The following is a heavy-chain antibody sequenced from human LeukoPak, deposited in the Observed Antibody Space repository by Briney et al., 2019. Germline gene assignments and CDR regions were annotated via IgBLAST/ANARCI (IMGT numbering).Heavy chain of an antibody. V-gene: IGHV3-23*01. CDR3: AKDGYCSSTSCYAADGFDY. D-gene: IGHD2-2*01. J-gene: IGHJ4*02. CDR2: ISGSGGST. CDR1: GFTFSSYA. Sequence: PGGSLRLSCAASGFTFSSYAMSWVRQAPGKGLEWVSAISGSGGSTYYADSVKGRFTISRDNSKNTLYLQMNSLRAEDTAVYYCAKDGYCSSTSCYAADGFDYWGQGTLVTVSS.